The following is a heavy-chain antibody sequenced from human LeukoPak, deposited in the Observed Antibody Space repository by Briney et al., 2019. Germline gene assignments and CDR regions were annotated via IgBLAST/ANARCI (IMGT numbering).Heavy chain of an antibody. V-gene: IGHV3-11*01. Sequence: GGSLRLSCAASGLTFSDYSMTWIRQAPGKGLECVSHISTSRVNTILYVDSVKGRFTISRDDARNSLSLQMNSLRAEDTAVYYCARDGRRSDSWGPGTLVTVSS. CDR2: ISTSRVNTI. CDR3: ARDGRRSDS. J-gene: IGHJ5*01. CDR1: GLTFSDYS.